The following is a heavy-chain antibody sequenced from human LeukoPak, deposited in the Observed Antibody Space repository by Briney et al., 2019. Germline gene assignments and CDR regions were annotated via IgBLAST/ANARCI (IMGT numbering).Heavy chain of an antibody. V-gene: IGHV3-21*01. Sequence: GGSLRLSCAASGFTFSSYSMNWVRQAPGKGLEWVSSISSSCSYIYYADSVKGRFTISRDNAKNSLYLQMNSLRAEDTAVYYCARDYWKRYFDWSIAYYYYYMDVWGKGTTVTVSS. J-gene: IGHJ6*03. D-gene: IGHD3-9*01. CDR2: ISSSCSYI. CDR3: ARDYWKRYFDWSIAYYYYYMDV. CDR1: GFTFSSYS.